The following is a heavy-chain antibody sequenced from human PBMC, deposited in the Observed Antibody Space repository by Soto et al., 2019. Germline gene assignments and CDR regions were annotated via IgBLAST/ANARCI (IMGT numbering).Heavy chain of an antibody. V-gene: IGHV1-69*06. J-gene: IGHJ4*02. CDR3: ARDFRPYYYDSSGYYGY. Sequence: SVKVSCKASGYTFTGYDMHWVRQAPVQGLEWMGGIIPIFGTANYAQKFQGRVTITADKSTSTAYMELSSLRSEDTAVYYCARDFRPYYYDSSGYYGYWGQGTLVTVSS. CDR1: GYTFTGYD. D-gene: IGHD3-22*01. CDR2: IIPIFGTA.